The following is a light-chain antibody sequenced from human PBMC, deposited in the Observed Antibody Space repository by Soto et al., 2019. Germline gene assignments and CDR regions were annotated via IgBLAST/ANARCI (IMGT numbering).Light chain of an antibody. CDR1: QSVSSSY. CDR3: QQYGSSSWT. J-gene: IGKJ1*01. CDR2: GTS. Sequence: EIVLTQSPGTLSLSPGERATLSCRASQSVSSSYLAWYQQKPGQAPRLLIYGTSSRATAIPDRFSGSGSGTDFTLTISRPEPEDFSVYYCQQYGSSSWTFGQGTKVEIK. V-gene: IGKV3-20*01.